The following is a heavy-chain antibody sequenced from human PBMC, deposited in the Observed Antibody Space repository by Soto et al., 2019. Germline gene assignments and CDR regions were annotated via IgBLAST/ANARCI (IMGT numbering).Heavy chain of an antibody. CDR2: IYYSGST. J-gene: IGHJ4*02. Sequence: LSLTCTFSGGSISSYYWSWIRQPPGKGLEWIGYIYYSGSTNYNPSLKSRVTMSVDTSKNQFSLKLSSVTAADTAVYYCARSSSWARKSHFDYWGQGTLVTVSS. V-gene: IGHV4-59*01. CDR1: GGSISSYY. CDR3: ARSSSWARKSHFDY. D-gene: IGHD6-13*01.